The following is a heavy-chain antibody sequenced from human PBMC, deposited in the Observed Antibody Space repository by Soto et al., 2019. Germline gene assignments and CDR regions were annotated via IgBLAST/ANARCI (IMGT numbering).Heavy chain of an antibody. CDR1: GYTFTSYA. CDR3: ASIPMTTVSLVMDV. V-gene: IGHV1-3*01. Sequence: ASVKVSCKAPGYTFTSYAMHWVRQAPGQRLEWMGWINAGNGNTKYSQKFQGRVTITRDTSASTAYMELSSLRSEDTAVYYCASIPMTTVSLVMDVWGQGTTVTVSS. CDR2: INAGNGNT. D-gene: IGHD4-4*01. J-gene: IGHJ6*02.